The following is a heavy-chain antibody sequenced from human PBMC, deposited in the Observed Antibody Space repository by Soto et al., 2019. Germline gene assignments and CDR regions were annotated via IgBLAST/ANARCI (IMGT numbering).Heavy chain of an antibody. CDR3: ARESGAAAGFFDY. Sequence: QVQLVESGGGVVQPGRSLRLSCAASGFTFSSYAMHWVRQAPGKGLEWVAVISYDGSNKYYADSVKGRFTNSRDNSKNTLYLQMNSLRAEDTAVYYCARESGAAAGFFDYWGQGTLVTVSS. CDR2: ISYDGSNK. V-gene: IGHV3-30-3*01. D-gene: IGHD6-13*01. J-gene: IGHJ4*02. CDR1: GFTFSSYA.